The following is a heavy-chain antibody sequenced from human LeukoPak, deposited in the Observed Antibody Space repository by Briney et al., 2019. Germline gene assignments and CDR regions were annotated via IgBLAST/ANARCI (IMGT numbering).Heavy chain of an antibody. D-gene: IGHD6-19*01. J-gene: IGHJ6*03. V-gene: IGHV3-7*01. Sequence: PGGSLRLSCAASGFTFSSYWMSWVRQAPGKGLEGVANIKQDGSEKYYVDSVKGRFTISRDNAKNSLYLQMNSLRAEDTAVYYCARAPYSSGWYSPDYYYYMDVWGKGTTVTVSS. CDR1: GFTFSSYW. CDR3: ARAPYSSGWYSPDYYYYMDV. CDR2: IKQDGSEK.